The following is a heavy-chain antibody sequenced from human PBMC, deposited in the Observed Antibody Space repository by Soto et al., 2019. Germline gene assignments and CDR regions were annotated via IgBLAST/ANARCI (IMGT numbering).Heavy chain of an antibody. CDR2: IYPGDSDT. CDR3: ARGAAADFYYYYGMDV. V-gene: IGHV5-51*03. Sequence: GASVKISCKGSGYSFTSYWIGWVRQMPGKGLGWMGIIYPGDSDTRYSPSFQGQVTISADKSISTAYLQWSSLKASDTAMYYCARGAAADFYYYYGMDVWGQGTTVTVSS. D-gene: IGHD6-13*01. J-gene: IGHJ6*02. CDR1: GYSFTSYW.